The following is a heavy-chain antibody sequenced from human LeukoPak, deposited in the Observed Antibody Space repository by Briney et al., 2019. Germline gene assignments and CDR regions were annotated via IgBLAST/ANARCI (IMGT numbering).Heavy chain of an antibody. D-gene: IGHD2-21*01. CDR2: ISGSGGST. CDR1: GFTFSSYA. V-gene: IGHV3-23*01. J-gene: IGHJ5*02. CDR3: AKDSHSIPPHDFDP. Sequence: PGGSLRLSCAASGFTFSSYAMSWVRQAPGKGREWCSAISGSGGSTYYADSVKGRFTISRDNSKNTLYLQMNSLRAEDTAVYYCAKDSHSIPPHDFDPWGQGTLVTVSS.